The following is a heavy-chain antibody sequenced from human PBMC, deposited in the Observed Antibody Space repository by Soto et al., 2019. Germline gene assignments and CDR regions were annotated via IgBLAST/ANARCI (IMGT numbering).Heavy chain of an antibody. D-gene: IGHD6-13*01. CDR2: IYYSGST. Sequence: PSETLSLTCTLSGGSFDRGGYYWSWIRQHPGKGLEWIGYIYYSGSTYYNPSLKSRVTISLDTSKNQFSLKLSSVTAADTAVYYCARDRSRAGYFDYWGQGALVTVS. CDR3: ARDRSRAGYFDY. J-gene: IGHJ4*02. CDR1: GGSFDRGGYY. V-gene: IGHV4-31*03.